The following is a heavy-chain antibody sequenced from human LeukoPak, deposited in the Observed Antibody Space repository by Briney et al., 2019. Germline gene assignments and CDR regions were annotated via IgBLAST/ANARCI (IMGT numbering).Heavy chain of an antibody. Sequence: GGSLRLSCAASGFTFSTYGMHWVRQAPGKGLEWVAVIVHDGSNKYYADSVKGRFTISRDNSKNTLYMQMNGLRPEDTAVYFCAKDWGSKFASGSSYLDSWGQGTLVTVSS. CDR2: IVHDGSNK. V-gene: IGHV3-30*18. CDR1: GFTFSTYG. J-gene: IGHJ4*02. CDR3: AKDWGSKFASGSSYLDS. D-gene: IGHD3-10*01.